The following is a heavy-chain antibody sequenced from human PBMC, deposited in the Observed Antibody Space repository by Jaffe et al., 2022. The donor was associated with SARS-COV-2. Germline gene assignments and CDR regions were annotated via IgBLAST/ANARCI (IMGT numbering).Heavy chain of an antibody. D-gene: IGHD4-17*01. CDR1: GGSFSGYY. V-gene: IGHV4-34*01. CDR2: INHSGST. CDR3: ARHRRHPVHALRNYYYYGMDV. J-gene: IGHJ6*02. Sequence: QVQLQQWGAGLLKPSETLSLTCAVYGGSFSGYYWSWIRQPPGKGLEWIGEINHSGSTNYNPSLKSRVTISVDTSKNQFSLKLSSVTAADTAVYYCARHRRHPVHALRNYYYYGMDVWGQGTTVTVSS.